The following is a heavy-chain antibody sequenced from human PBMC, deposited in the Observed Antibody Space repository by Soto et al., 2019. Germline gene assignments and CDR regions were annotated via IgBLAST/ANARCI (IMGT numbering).Heavy chain of an antibody. Sequence: ASVKVSCKASGYTFTSYGISWVRQAPGQGLEWMGWISAYNGNTNYAQKLQGRVTMTTDTSTSTAYMELRSLRSDDTAVYYCARVTYCSSTSCYTSGFDPWGQVTMVIVSS. CDR2: ISAYNGNT. D-gene: IGHD2-2*02. CDR3: ARVTYCSSTSCYTSGFDP. CDR1: GYTFTSYG. V-gene: IGHV1-18*04. J-gene: IGHJ5*02.